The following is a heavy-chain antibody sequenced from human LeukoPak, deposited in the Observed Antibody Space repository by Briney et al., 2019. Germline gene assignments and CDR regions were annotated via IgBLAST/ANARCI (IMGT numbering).Heavy chain of an antibody. CDR2: MNPNSGNT. J-gene: IGHJ6*02. V-gene: IGHV1-8*01. D-gene: IGHD5-24*01. Sequence: GASVKVSFKASGYTFTSYDINWVRQATGQGLEWMGWMNPNSGNTGYAQKFQGRVTMTRNTSISTAYMELSSLRSEDTAVYYCARGGGERHYYYYYGMDVWGQGTTVTVSS. CDR3: ARGGGERHYYYYYGMDV. CDR1: GYTFTSYD.